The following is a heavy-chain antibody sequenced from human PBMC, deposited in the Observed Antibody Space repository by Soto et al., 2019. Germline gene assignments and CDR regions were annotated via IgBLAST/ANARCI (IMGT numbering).Heavy chain of an antibody. J-gene: IGHJ4*02. CDR1: GFSLNDYA. V-gene: IGHV3-33*01. CDR2: FWFDGNNK. Sequence: QVQLVQSGGDVVQPGMSLRLSCAASGFSLNDYAIHWIRQAPGKGLEWVAVFWFDGNNKYFADSVKGRFTLSRDTFYNTVFVDMNSLRGEDTAVYYCARDRHQTFDYWGQGNLVTVSS. CDR3: ARDRHQTFDY.